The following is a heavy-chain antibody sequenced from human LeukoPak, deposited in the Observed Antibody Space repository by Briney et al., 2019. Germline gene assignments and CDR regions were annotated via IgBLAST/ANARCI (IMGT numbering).Heavy chain of an antibody. V-gene: IGHV4-38-2*02. Sequence: SETLSLTCAVSGYSISSGYYWGWIRQPPGKGLEWIGSIYHSGSTYYNPSLKSRVTISVDTSKNQFSLKLSSVTAADTAVYYCARDILGYCGSTSCPTRWFDPWGQGTLVTVSS. J-gene: IGHJ5*02. CDR1: GYSISSGYY. CDR2: IYHSGST. D-gene: IGHD2-2*01. CDR3: ARDILGYCGSTSCPTRWFDP.